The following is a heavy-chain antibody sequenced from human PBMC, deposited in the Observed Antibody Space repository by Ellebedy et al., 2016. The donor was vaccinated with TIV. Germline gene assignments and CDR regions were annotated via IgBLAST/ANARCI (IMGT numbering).Heavy chain of an antibody. CDR3: ARGWVEGVHFVS. D-gene: IGHD1-1*01. CDR1: GFTFSSYE. V-gene: IGHV3-48*03. J-gene: IGHJ4*01. Sequence: GESLKISCAVSGFTFSSYEMNWVRQAPGQGLEWVSKISYSGGSQFYAESVQGRVTMSRDNAGNSLYLHMNSLRVEDTAIFYCARGWVEGVHFVSWGPGTLATVSS. CDR2: ISYSGGSQ.